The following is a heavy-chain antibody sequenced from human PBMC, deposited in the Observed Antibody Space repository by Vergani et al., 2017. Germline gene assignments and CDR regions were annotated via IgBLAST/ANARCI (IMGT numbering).Heavy chain of an antibody. J-gene: IGHJ6*02. D-gene: IGHD4-17*01. CDR2: INPNSGVT. V-gene: IGHV1-2*02. Sequence: QVQLVQSGAEVKKPGASVKVSCKASGYTFTGYYMHWVRQAPGQGLEWMGWINPNSGVTNYAQKFQGRVTMTRDTSISTAYMELGRLRADDTAVYYCARGAYYGYYAYYYGMDVWGQGTTVTVSS. CDR3: ARGAYYGYYAYYYGMDV. CDR1: GYTFTGYY.